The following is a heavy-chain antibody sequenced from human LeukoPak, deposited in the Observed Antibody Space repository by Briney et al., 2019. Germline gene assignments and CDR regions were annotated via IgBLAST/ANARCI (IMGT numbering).Heavy chain of an antibody. Sequence: GGSLRLSCTASGLTFGDYTLSWVRQAPGKGLEWVGFIRSKAFTGTTEYAASVKGRFTISRDDSKSIAYLQMYSLKTEDTAVYYCTILIAAAGLDYWGQGTLVTVSS. J-gene: IGHJ4*02. CDR3: TILIAAAGLDY. CDR2: IRSKAFTGTT. V-gene: IGHV3-49*04. CDR1: GLTFGDYT. D-gene: IGHD6-13*01.